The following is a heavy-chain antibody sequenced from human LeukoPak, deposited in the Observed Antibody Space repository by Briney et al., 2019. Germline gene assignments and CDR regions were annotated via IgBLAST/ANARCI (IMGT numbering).Heavy chain of an antibody. D-gene: IGHD5-24*01. J-gene: IGHJ4*02. Sequence: GGSLRLSCAASGFTFSSYGMHWVRQAPGKGLEWVAFIRYDGSNKYYADSVKGRFTISRDNSKNTLYLQMNSLRAEDTVVYYCARVATTEMATITSDYWGQGTLVTVSS. CDR2: IRYDGSNK. V-gene: IGHV3-30*02. CDR3: ARVATTEMATITSDY. CDR1: GFTFSSYG.